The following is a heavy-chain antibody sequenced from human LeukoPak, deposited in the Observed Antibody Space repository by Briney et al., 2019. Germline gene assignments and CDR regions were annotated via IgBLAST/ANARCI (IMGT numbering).Heavy chain of an antibody. CDR1: GSTFGTYA. CDR2: IKHDGSEK. V-gene: IGHV3-7*01. CDR3: ATDRGWRTSGYYLYYFEY. Sequence: GGSLRLSCVVSGSTFGTYAMSWVRQAPGKGLEWVASIKHDGSEKYYVDSVRGRFTISRDNTMNSLYLQMSSLRAEDTAVYYCATDRGWRTSGYYLYYFEYWGQGTLVTYSS. J-gene: IGHJ4*02. D-gene: IGHD3-3*01.